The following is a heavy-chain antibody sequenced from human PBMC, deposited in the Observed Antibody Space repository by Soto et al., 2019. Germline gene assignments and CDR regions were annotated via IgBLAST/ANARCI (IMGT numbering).Heavy chain of an antibody. CDR2: INAGNGNT. CDR1: GYTFTSYA. Sequence: QVELVQSGAEVKKPGASVKVSCKASGYTFTSYAMHWVRQAPGQRLEWMGWINAGNGNTKYSQKFQGRVTITWDTSASTAYMELSSLRSEDTAVYYCARALKLWFGEFLPFGYWGQGTLVTVSS. D-gene: IGHD3-10*01. CDR3: ARALKLWFGEFLPFGY. J-gene: IGHJ4*02. V-gene: IGHV1-3*01.